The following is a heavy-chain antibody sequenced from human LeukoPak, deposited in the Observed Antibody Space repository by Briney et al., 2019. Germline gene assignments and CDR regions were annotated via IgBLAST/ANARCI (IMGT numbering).Heavy chain of an antibody. CDR3: ARVDILTGYYFFDS. CDR1: GYSFSNYG. D-gene: IGHD3-9*01. CDR2: ISSYNGNT. Sequence: PGASVKVSCKASGYSFSNYGITWVRRAPGQGLEWMGWISSYNGNTKYAQNFQGRVSMTTDTSTSTAYMEVRSLRSDDTAVFYCARVDILTGYYFFDSWGQGTLVTVSS. V-gene: IGHV1-18*01. J-gene: IGHJ4*02.